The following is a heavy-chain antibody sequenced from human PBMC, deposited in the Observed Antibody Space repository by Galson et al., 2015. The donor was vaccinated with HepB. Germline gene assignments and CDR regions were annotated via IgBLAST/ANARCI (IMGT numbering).Heavy chain of an antibody. CDR3: ARALRSGSPIWAQNFYYYAMDV. Sequence: SVKVSCKASGYTFGSYGITWVRQAPGQGLEWMAWISTYNGNTNYAQKLQGRLTVTTDTSTTTAYMELRSLRSDDTAVYYCARALRSGSPIWAQNFYYYAMDVWGQGTTVIVSS. J-gene: IGHJ6*02. CDR1: GYTFGSYG. V-gene: IGHV1-18*04. CDR2: ISTYNGNT. D-gene: IGHD1-26*01.